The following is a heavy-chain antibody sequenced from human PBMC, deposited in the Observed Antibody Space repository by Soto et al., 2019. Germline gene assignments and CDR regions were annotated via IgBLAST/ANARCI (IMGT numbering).Heavy chain of an antibody. CDR1: GFTFSSYE. V-gene: IGHV3-48*03. CDR3: ARVRWDTPSDY. J-gene: IGHJ4*02. D-gene: IGHD5-18*01. CDR2: ISSSGSTI. Sequence: EVQLVESGGGLVQPGGSLRLSCSASGFTFSSYEMKWVRQAPGKGLEWVSYISSSGSTIYYADSVKGRFTISRDNAKNSLYLQMNSLRAEDTAVYYCARVRWDTPSDYWGQGTLVTVSS.